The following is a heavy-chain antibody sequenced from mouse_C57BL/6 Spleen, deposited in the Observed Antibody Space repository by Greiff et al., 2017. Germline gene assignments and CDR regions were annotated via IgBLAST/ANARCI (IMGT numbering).Heavy chain of an antibody. CDR3: ARLGSNRGLMDY. Sequence: VQRVESGPGLVAPSQSLSITCTVSGFSLTSYGVDWVRQSPGKGLEWLGVIWGVGSTNYNSALKSRLSISKDNSKSQVFLKMNSLQTDDTSMYYCARLGSNRGLMDYWGQGTSVTVSS. CDR1: GFSLTSYG. V-gene: IGHV2-6*01. CDR2: IWGVGST. D-gene: IGHD2-5*01. J-gene: IGHJ4*01.